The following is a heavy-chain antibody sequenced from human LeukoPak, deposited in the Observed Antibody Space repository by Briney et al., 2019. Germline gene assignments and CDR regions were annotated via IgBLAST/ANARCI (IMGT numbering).Heavy chain of an antibody. J-gene: IGHJ5*02. V-gene: IGHV3-30*03. Sequence: GGSLRLSCAASGFTFSSYGMHWVRQAPGKGLEWVAVISYDGSNKYYADSVKGRFTISRDNSKNTLYLQMNSLRAEDTAVYYCATTPVDPWGQGTLVTVSS. CDR1: GFTFSSYG. CDR2: ISYDGSNK. CDR3: ATTPVDP.